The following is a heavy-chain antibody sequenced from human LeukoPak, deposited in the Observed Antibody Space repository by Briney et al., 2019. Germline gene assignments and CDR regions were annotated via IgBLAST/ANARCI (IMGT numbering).Heavy chain of an antibody. Sequence: SETLSLTCTVSGGSISGYYWSWIRQPPGKGLEWIGYIHASGSTNQSPSLKSRVTISVDTSKNQFSLKLTSVTAADTAVYYCARGRPVTGSFYFDYWGQGTLVTVSS. J-gene: IGHJ4*02. CDR2: IHASGST. D-gene: IGHD1-26*01. CDR3: ARGRPVTGSFYFDY. CDR1: GGSISGYY. V-gene: IGHV4-59*01.